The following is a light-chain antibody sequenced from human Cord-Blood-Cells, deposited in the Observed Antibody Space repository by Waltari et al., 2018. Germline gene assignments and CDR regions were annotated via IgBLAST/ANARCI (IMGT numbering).Light chain of an antibody. V-gene: IGLV2-14*01. Sequence: QSALTQPASVSGSPGQSITISCTGTSSDVGGYNYVSWYQQHPGKAPKLMIYEVSNRPSGVSKRFSGSKSGNTASLTISGLQAEDEADYYCSSYTSSSTLFGTGTKVTVL. CDR2: EVS. CDR3: SSYTSSSTL. J-gene: IGLJ1*01. CDR1: SSDVGGYNY.